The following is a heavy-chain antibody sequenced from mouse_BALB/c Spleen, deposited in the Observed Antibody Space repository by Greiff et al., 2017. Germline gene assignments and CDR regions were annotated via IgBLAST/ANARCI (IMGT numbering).Heavy chain of an antibody. V-gene: IGHV3-2*02. CDR2: ISYSGST. CDR1: GYSITSDYA. J-gene: IGHJ2*01. CDR3: ARSGYYGSSFDY. Sequence: EVQRVESGPGLVKPSQSLSLTCTVTGYSITSDYAWNWIRQFPGNKLEWMGYISYSGSTSYNPSLKSRISITRDTSKNQFFLQLNSVTTEDTATYYCARSGYYGSSFDYWGQGTTLTVSS. D-gene: IGHD1-1*01.